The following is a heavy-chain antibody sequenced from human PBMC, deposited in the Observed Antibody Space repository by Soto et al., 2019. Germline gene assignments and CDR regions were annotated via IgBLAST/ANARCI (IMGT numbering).Heavy chain of an antibody. CDR2: IWYDGSNK. Sequence: GGSLRLSCAASGFTFSSYGMHWVRQAPGKGLEWVAVIWYDGSNKYYADSVKGRFTISRDNSKNTLYLQMNSLRAEDTAVYYCARDPGDLEYSSSSFDYWGQGTLVTVSS. CDR1: GFTFSSYG. J-gene: IGHJ4*02. D-gene: IGHD6-6*01. CDR3: ARDPGDLEYSSSSFDY. V-gene: IGHV3-33*01.